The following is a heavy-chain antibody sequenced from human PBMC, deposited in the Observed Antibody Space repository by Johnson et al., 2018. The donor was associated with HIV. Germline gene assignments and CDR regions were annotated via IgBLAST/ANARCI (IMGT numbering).Heavy chain of an antibody. V-gene: IGHV3-23*04. CDR1: GFTFSTYG. Sequence: VQLVESGGDLVQPGGSLRLSCAASGFTFSTYGMSWVRQAPGKGLAWVSIISDGGGTTYYEDSVKGRVTMSRANSKNTLYINMKSLRPEDTSIYYCAKDDNLGVWYSDAFDVWGQGTVVTVSS. CDR2: ISDGGGTT. D-gene: IGHD6-19*01. J-gene: IGHJ3*01. CDR3: AKDDNLGVWYSDAFDV.